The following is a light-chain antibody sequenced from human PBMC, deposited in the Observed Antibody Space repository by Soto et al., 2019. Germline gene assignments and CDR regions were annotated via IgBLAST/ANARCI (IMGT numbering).Light chain of an antibody. Sequence: QSALTQPASVSGSPGQSITISCTGTTSDIGGYYFFSWYQQHPGKAPKRMIYDVSNRPSGVSNRFSGFKSGNTASLTISGLQAEDEADYYCSSYRSSNTPFVFGTWTKLTVL. J-gene: IGLJ1*01. CDR3: SSYRSSNTPFV. V-gene: IGLV2-14*01. CDR1: TSDIGGYYF. CDR2: DVS.